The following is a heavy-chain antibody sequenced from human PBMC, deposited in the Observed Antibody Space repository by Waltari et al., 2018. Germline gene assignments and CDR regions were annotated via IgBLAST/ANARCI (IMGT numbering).Heavy chain of an antibody. J-gene: IGHJ4*02. V-gene: IGHV4-38-2*01. CDR1: GYSISRGYY. CDR2: IYHSGRP. D-gene: IGHD2-15*01. Sequence: QVQLQESGPGLVKPSETLSLTCAVPGYSISRGYYWGWIRQPPGKGLEWIGSIYHSGRPYYNPSLTSRVPISVDTSKNQFSLKLSSVTAADTAVYYCARVNYCSGGSCHSLDYWGQGTLVTVSS. CDR3: ARVNYCSGGSCHSLDY.